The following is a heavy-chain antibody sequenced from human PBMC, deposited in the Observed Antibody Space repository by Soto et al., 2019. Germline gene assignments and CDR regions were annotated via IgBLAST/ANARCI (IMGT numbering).Heavy chain of an antibody. CDR3: XXXXXXXXXXLGGMDV. J-gene: IGHJ6*02. CDR1: GYTFTSYA. Sequence: QVQLVQSGAEVKKPGASVKVSCKASGYTFTSYAMHWVRQAPGQRLEWMGWINAGNGNTKYSQKFQGRVTITRDTSXXXXXXXXXXXXXXXXXXXXXXXXXXXXXXXLGGMDVWGQGTTVTVSS. CDR2: INAGNGNT. D-gene: IGHD7-27*01. V-gene: IGHV1-3*01.